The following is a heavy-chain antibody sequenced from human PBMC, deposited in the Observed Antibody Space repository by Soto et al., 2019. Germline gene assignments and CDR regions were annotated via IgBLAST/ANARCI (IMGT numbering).Heavy chain of an antibody. CDR3: ASSPNYYDSSGYNFQH. CDR2: IIPLFGTA. D-gene: IGHD3-22*01. J-gene: IGHJ1*01. CDR1: GGTFSSYA. Sequence: QVQLVQSGAEVKKPGSSVKVSCKASGGTFSSYAISWVRQAPGQGLEWMGGIIPLFGTANYAQKFQGRVTITADESTSTAYMELSSLRSEDTAVYYCASSPNYYDSSGYNFQHWGQGTLVTVSS. V-gene: IGHV1-69*12.